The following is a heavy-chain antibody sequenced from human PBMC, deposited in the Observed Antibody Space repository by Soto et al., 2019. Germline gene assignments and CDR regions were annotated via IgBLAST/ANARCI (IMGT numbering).Heavy chain of an antibody. V-gene: IGHV3-33*01. Sequence: QVQLVESGGGVVQPGRSLRLSCAASGFTFSSYGMHWVRQAPGKGLEWVAVIWHDGSNKYYADSVKGRFTISRDNSKNTLYLQKNSLSADDTVVYYCTSGGAYYDILPGPVWGQGTLVTVSS. D-gene: IGHD3-9*01. J-gene: IGHJ4*02. CDR1: GFTFSSYG. CDR2: IWHDGSNK. CDR3: TSGGAYYDILPGPV.